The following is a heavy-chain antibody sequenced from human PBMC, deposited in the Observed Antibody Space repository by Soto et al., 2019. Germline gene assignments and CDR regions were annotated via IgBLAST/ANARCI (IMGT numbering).Heavy chain of an antibody. CDR1: GDSMTKYY. V-gene: IGHV4-4*07. Sequence: SETLSLTCNVSGDSMTKYYWSWIRQPAGKGLEWIGRIYTSGSTNYNPSLKSRVTMSIDTSNKHLSLNLKSVTAADTAVYYCARTVGAAYYFDFWGQGALVTVSS. CDR3: ARTVGAAYYFDF. J-gene: IGHJ4*02. D-gene: IGHD1-26*01. CDR2: IYTSGST.